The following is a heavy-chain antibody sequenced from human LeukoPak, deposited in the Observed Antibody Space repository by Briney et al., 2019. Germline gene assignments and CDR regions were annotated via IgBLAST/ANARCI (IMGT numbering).Heavy chain of an antibody. D-gene: IGHD5-18*01. J-gene: IGHJ4*02. V-gene: IGHV2-5*02. CDR2: IYWDDDK. CDR1: VFSLSTSGVG. Sequence: SGPTLVKPTQTLTLTCTFSVFSLSTSGVGVGWIRQPPRKALEWLALIYWDDDKRYSPSLKSRLTITKDTSKNQVVLTMTNMDPVDAATYYCALVDTAMVSLDYWGQGTLVTVSS. CDR3: ALVDTAMVSLDY.